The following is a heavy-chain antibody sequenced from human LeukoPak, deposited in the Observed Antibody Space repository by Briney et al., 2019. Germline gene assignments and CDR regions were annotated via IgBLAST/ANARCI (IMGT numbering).Heavy chain of an antibody. Sequence: PGGFLRLSCAASGFTVSANYMSWVRQSPGKGLEWVSIIYSGGSTDYADSVKGRFTISKDNSKNTVFLQMNSLRAEDTAMYYCASLYCSRGSCAFDVWGQGTLVTVSP. CDR1: GFTVSANY. V-gene: IGHV3-66*01. J-gene: IGHJ5*02. CDR3: ASLYCSRGSCAFDV. D-gene: IGHD2-15*01. CDR2: IYSGGST.